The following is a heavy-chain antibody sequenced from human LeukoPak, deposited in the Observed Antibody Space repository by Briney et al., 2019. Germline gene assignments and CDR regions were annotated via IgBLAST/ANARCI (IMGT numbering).Heavy chain of an antibody. CDR3: ASWEASTNY. CDR1: GFTFSSYS. V-gene: IGHV3-7*01. CDR2: IKQDGSEK. Sequence: GGSLRLSCAASGFTFSSYSMNWVRQAPGKGLEWVANIKQDGSEKYYVDSVKGRFTISRDNAKNSLYLQMNSLRAEDTAVYYCASWEASTNYWGQGTLVTVSS. D-gene: IGHD1-26*01. J-gene: IGHJ4*02.